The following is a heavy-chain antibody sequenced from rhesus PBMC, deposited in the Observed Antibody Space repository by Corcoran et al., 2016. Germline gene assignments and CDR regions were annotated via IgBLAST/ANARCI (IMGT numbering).Heavy chain of an antibody. V-gene: IGHV3S16*01. Sequence: EVQLVESGGGLVQPGGSLRLSCAASGFTFSDYYMSWVRQAPGKGLEWVSSIRSASSYIYYADSVQGRFTISRENAKNSLSLQMNSLKTEDTAVYYCTRDKGIAAAGTIDYWGQGVLVTVSS. CDR1: GFTFSDYY. J-gene: IGHJ4*01. CDR3: TRDKGIAAAGTIDY. CDR2: IRSASSYI. D-gene: IGHD6-25*01.